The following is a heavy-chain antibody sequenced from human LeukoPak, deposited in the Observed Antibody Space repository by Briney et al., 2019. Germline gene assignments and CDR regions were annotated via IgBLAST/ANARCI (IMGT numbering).Heavy chain of an antibody. CDR1: GYTFTSLD. V-gene: IGHV1-8*03. J-gene: IGHJ4*02. CDR3: ARVDGSPDY. D-gene: IGHD2-15*01. Sequence: APVKVSCKASGYTFTSLDINWVRQATGQGLEWMGWINPNSGNRGYAQQFQGRVTITRDTSIRTAYMELTSLRSEDTAVYYCARVDGSPDYWGQGTLVTVSS. CDR2: INPNSGNR.